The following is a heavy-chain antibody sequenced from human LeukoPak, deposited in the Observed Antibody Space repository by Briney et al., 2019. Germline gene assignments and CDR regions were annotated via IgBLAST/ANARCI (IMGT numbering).Heavy chain of an antibody. CDR3: ARGRRYYYVDGYFDY. CDR2: ISSSSSTI. V-gene: IGHV3-48*01. CDR1: GFTFSSYS. Sequence: GGSLRLSCAASGFTFSSYSMNWVRQAPGKGLEWVSYISSSSSTIYYADSVKGRFTISGDNAKNSLYLQMNSLRAEDTAVYYCARGRRYYYVDGYFDYWGQGTLVTVSS. J-gene: IGHJ4*02. D-gene: IGHD3-22*01.